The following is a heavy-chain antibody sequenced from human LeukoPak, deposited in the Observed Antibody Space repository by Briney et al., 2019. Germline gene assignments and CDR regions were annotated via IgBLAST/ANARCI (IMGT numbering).Heavy chain of an antibody. Sequence: GASVKVSCKVSGYTLTELSMHWVRQAPGKGLEWMGGFDPEDGETIYAQKFQGRVTMTEDTSTDTAYMELSSLRSEDTAVYYCASLWSGSYAFGIWGQGTMVTVSS. V-gene: IGHV1-24*01. D-gene: IGHD3-3*01. CDR2: FDPEDGET. J-gene: IGHJ3*02. CDR3: ASLWSGSYAFGI. CDR1: GYTLTELS.